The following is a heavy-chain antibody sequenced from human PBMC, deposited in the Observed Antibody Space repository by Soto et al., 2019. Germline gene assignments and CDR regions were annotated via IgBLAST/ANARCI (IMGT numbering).Heavy chain of an antibody. CDR2: ISGNGATT. D-gene: IGHD7-27*01. CDR1: AFTFSNYA. V-gene: IGHV3-23*01. CDR3: ARVDFKLGGAIDY. Sequence: EVPLLESGGGLVQPGGSLRLSCAASAFTFSNYAMSWVRQAPGKGLEWVSAISGNGATTYYADSVKGRFTISRDHSRNTLYLQMNSLRAVDTAVYYCARVDFKLGGAIDYWGQGTLLTVSS. J-gene: IGHJ4*02.